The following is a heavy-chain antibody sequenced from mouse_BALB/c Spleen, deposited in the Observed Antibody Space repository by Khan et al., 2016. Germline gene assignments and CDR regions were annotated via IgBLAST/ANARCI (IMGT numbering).Heavy chain of an antibody. D-gene: IGHD2-12*01. CDR1: GYTFTNYG. Sequence: QIQLVQSGPELKKPGETVKISCKASGYTFTNYGMNWVKQAPGKGLKWMGWINTYTGEPTYADDFKGRFAFSLETSASTAYLQLNNLKNEDMATYFCARTYYSYWYFDVWGAGTTVTVSS. CDR3: ARTYYSYWYFDV. J-gene: IGHJ1*01. CDR2: INTYTGEP. V-gene: IGHV9-1*02.